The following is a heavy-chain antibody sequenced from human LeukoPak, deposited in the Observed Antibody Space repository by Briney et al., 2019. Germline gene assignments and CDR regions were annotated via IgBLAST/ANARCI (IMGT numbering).Heavy chain of an antibody. V-gene: IGHV4-59*01. CDR1: GGSISSYY. CDR2: IYYSGRT. J-gene: IGHJ4*02. D-gene: IGHD6-13*01. CDR3: ARVKAESRCWYEMDY. Sequence: SETLSLTCTVSGGSISSYYWSWIRQPPGKGLEWIGYIYYSGRTDYNPSLKSRVTMSVDTSENQFSLKLSSVTTADTAVYYCARVKAESRCWYEMDYWGQGTMVTVYS.